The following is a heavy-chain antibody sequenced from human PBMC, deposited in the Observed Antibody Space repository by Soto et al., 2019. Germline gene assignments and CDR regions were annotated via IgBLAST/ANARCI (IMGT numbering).Heavy chain of an antibody. D-gene: IGHD3-10*01. J-gene: IGHJ5*02. CDR2: IYYSGST. Sequence: QLQLQESGPGLVKPSETLSLTCTVSGGSISSSSYYWGWIRQPPGKGLEWIGSIYYSGSTYYNPSLKSRVTISVDTSKNQFSLKLSSVTAADTAVYYCATATMVRGVSNWFDPWGQGTLVTVSS. CDR1: GGSISSSSYY. V-gene: IGHV4-39*01. CDR3: ATATMVRGVSNWFDP.